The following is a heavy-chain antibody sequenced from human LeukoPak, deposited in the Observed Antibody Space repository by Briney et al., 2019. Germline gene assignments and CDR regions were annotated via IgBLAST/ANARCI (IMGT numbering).Heavy chain of an antibody. CDR3: ARTREGGYDSSGYYSQPDAFDI. D-gene: IGHD3-22*01. Sequence: PGGSLRLSCAAPGFTFSSYSMNWVRQAPGKGLEWVSSISSSSSYIYYADSVKGRFTISRDNAKNSLYLQMNSLRAEDTAVYYCARTREGGYDSSGYYSQPDAFDIWGQGTMVTVSS. V-gene: IGHV3-21*01. CDR1: GFTFSSYS. J-gene: IGHJ3*02. CDR2: ISSSSSYI.